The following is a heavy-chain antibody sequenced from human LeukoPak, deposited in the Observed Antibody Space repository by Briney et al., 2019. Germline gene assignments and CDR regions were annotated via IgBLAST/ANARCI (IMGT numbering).Heavy chain of an antibody. Sequence: ASVKVSCKASGGTSSSYAISWVRQAPGQGLEWMGGIIPIFGTANYAQKFQGRVTITADKSTSTAYMELSSLRSEDTAVYYCARVRSRLRPNYFDYWGQGTLVTISS. CDR2: IIPIFGTA. D-gene: IGHD5-12*01. CDR3: ARVRSRLRPNYFDY. CDR1: GGTSSSYA. J-gene: IGHJ4*02. V-gene: IGHV1-69*06.